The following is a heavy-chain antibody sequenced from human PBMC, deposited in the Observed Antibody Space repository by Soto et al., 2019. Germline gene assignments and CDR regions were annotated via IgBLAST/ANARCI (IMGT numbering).Heavy chain of an antibody. V-gene: IGHV3-33*01. CDR2: IWYDGSNK. Sequence: PGGSLRLSCAASGFTFSSYGMHWVRQAPGKGLEWVAVIWYDGSNKYYADSVKGRFTISRDNSKNTLYLQMNSLRAEDTAVYYCARGGGYDYYYGMDVWGQGTTVTVYS. D-gene: IGHD2-15*01. CDR3: ARGGGYDYYYGMDV. J-gene: IGHJ6*02. CDR1: GFTFSSYG.